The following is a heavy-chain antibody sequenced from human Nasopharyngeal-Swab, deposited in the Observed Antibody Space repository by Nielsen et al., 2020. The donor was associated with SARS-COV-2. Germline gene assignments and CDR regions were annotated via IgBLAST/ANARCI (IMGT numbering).Heavy chain of an antibody. CDR3: TREKVGAAAEGFDY. D-gene: IGHD6-13*01. J-gene: IGHJ4*02. CDR1: GFTFRCYR. CDR2: INSVETYK. Sequence: GESLKISCAASGFTFRCYRWHWVRQPPGKGLVWVSRINSVETYKDYADSVKGRFTISRDNAKGTLFLQMSNLRADATAVYYCTREKVGAAAEGFDYWGRGTLVTVSS. V-gene: IGHV3-74*01.